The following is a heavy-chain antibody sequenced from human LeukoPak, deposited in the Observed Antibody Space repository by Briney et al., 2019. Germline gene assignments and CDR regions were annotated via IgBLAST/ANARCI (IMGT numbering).Heavy chain of an antibody. V-gene: IGHV4-34*01. CDR1: GGSFSGYY. D-gene: IGHD3-22*01. CDR3: ARDLTYNHDSSGHFPGDYFDH. J-gene: IGHJ4*02. CDR2: VSQTGSGRT. Sequence: SETLSLTCGVYGGSFSGYYWSWIRQPPGKGLEWIGEVSQTGSGRTNYNPSLKSRVTISVDTSKNQFALELTSVTAADTAVYYCARDLTYNHDSSGHFPGDYFDHWGQGSLVTVSS.